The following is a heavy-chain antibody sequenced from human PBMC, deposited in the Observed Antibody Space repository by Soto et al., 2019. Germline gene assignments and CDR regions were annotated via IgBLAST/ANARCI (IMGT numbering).Heavy chain of an antibody. CDR1: GFTFSSYA. CDR3: AKARHDYYYYYYGMDV. CDR2: ISGSGGST. Sequence: GGSLRLSCAASGFTFSSYAMSWVRQAPGKGLEWVSAISGSGGSTYYADSVKGRFTISRDNSKNTLYLQMNSLRAEDTAVYYCAKARHDYYYYYYGMDVWGQGTTVTVSS. D-gene: IGHD1-1*01. V-gene: IGHV3-23*01. J-gene: IGHJ6*02.